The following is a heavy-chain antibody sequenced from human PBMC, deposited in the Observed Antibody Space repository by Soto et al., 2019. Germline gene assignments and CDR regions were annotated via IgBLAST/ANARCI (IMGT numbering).Heavy chain of an antibody. V-gene: IGHV3-33*01. Sequence: QVQLVESGGGVVQPGRSLRLSCAASGFTFSSYGMHWVRQAPGKGLEWVAVIWYDGSKDYYADSVKGRFTISRDNSKNTLFLQMNSLRVEDTALYYCARDSHSTRYGDIDYWGPGILVTVSS. J-gene: IGHJ4*02. D-gene: IGHD3-10*01. CDR2: IWYDGSKD. CDR1: GFTFSSYG. CDR3: ARDSHSTRYGDIDY.